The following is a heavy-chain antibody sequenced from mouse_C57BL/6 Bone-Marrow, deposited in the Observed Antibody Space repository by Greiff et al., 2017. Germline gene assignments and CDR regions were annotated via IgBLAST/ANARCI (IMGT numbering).Heavy chain of an antibody. D-gene: IGHD1-1*02. V-gene: IGHV5-6*02. CDR1: GFTFSSYG. CDR2: ISSGGSYT. Sequence: DVKLVESGGDLVKPGGSLKLSCAASGFTFSSYGMSWVRQTPDKRLEWVATISSGGSYTYYPDSVKGRFTISRDNAKNTLYLQMSSLKSADTAMYDCERHGGLDYWGQGTTLTVSS. J-gene: IGHJ2*01. CDR3: ERHGGLDY.